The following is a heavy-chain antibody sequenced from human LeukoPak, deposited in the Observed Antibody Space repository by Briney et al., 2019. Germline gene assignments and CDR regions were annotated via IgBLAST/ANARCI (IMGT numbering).Heavy chain of an antibody. J-gene: IGHJ4*02. CDR3: ASRAGYTGSWSAFDY. Sequence: GGSLRLSCAASGFSFGSHPMNWVRQAPGKGLEWVANIKQDGSEKYYVDSVKGRFTISRDNAKNSLYLQMNSLRAEDTAVYYCASRAGYTGSWSAFDYWGQGTLVTVSS. V-gene: IGHV3-7*05. CDR2: IKQDGSEK. D-gene: IGHD6-13*01. CDR1: GFSFGSHP.